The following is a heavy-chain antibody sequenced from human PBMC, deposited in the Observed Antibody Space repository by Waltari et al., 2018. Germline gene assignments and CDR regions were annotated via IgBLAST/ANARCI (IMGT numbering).Heavy chain of an antibody. CDR3: ARGGDCGGDCSKDDAFDI. V-gene: IGHV1-69*01. Sequence: QVQLVQSGAEVKKPGSSVKVSCKASGGTFSSYAISWVRRAPGQGLEWMGGIIPIFGTANYAQKFQGRVTITADESTSTAYMELSSLRSEDTAVYYCARGGDCGGDCSKDDAFDIWGQGTMVTVSS. CDR2: IIPIFGTA. D-gene: IGHD2-21*02. CDR1: GGTFSSYA. J-gene: IGHJ3*02.